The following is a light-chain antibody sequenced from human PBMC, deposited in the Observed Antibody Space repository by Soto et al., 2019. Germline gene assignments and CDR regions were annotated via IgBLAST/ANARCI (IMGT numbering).Light chain of an antibody. J-gene: IGLJ1*01. CDR1: SSDVGGHNS. CDR3: SSYAGNNNYV. V-gene: IGLV2-14*01. CDR2: DVS. Sequence: QSALTQPASVSGSPGQSITISCTGTSSDVGGHNSVAWYQHNPGKAPKLMIYDVSNRPSGVSSRFSGSKSGNTASLSISGLQAEDEADYYCSSYAGNNNYVFGTGTKLTVL.